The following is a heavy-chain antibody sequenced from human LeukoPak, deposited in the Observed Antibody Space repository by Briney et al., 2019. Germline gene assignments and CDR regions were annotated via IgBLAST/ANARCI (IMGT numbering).Heavy chain of an antibody. CDR2: IIPILGIA. V-gene: IGHV1-69*04. J-gene: IGHJ4*02. CDR1: GGTFSSYA. Sequence: ASVKVSCEASGGTFSSYAISWVRQAPGQGLEWMGRIIPILGIANYAQKFQGRVTITADKSTSTAYMELSSLRSEDTAVYYCARAGLGLRPFDYWGQGTLVTVSS. CDR3: ARAGLGLRPFDY. D-gene: IGHD3-16*01.